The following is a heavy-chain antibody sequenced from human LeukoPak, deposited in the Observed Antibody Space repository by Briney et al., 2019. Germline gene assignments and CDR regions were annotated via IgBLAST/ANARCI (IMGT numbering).Heavy chain of an antibody. J-gene: IGHJ4*02. CDR1: GGSITSSGYQ. Sequence: SETLSLTCTVSGGSITSSGYQWGWIRPPPGKGLEWIGSIYYSGTTDDNPSLKSRVTISMNMSKNQFSLKLSSVTAADTAVYYCARAISGWYGDYWGQGTLVTVSP. CDR2: IYYSGTT. D-gene: IGHD6-13*01. V-gene: IGHV4-39*07. CDR3: ARAISGWYGDY.